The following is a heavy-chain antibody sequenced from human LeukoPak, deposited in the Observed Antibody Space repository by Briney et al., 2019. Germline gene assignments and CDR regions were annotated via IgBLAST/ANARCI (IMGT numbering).Heavy chain of an antibody. CDR3: ARAKNPLGSGTLFALDP. CDR2: INPNSGGT. J-gene: IGHJ5*02. D-gene: IGHD3-10*01. CDR1: GYTFTGYY. Sequence: GPVKVSCKASGYTFTGYYMHWVRQAPGQGLEWMGWINPNSGGTNYAQKFQGRVTMTRDTSISTAYMELSRLRSDDTAVYYCARAKNPLGSGTLFALDPWGQGTLVTVSS. V-gene: IGHV1-2*02.